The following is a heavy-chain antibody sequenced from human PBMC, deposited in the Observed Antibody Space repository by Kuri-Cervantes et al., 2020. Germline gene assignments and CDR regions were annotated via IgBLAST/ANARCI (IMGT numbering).Heavy chain of an antibody. CDR1: GGSISSSSYY. CDR2: IYYSGST. Sequence: SETLSLTCTVSGGSISSSSYYWGWIRQPPGKGLEWIGSIYYSGSTYYNPSLKSRVTISVDTSKNQFSLKLSSVTAADTAVYYCARGRGWFDPWGQGTLVTVSS. J-gene: IGHJ5*02. V-gene: IGHV4-39*07. CDR3: ARGRGWFDP.